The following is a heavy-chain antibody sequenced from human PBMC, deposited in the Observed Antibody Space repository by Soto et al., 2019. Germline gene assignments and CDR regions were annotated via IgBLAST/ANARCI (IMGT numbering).Heavy chain of an antibody. CDR3: ATNYGSGSTHFDY. Sequence: QVQLVQSGAEVKKPGSSVRVSCTASEGTFDFYTISWVRQAPGKGLEWMGRFIPMVTMTSYAQKFQGRVTSTADKSTSTVYMILSSLKSDDTAIYYCATNYGSGSTHFDYWGQGTLVTVSS. J-gene: IGHJ4*02. CDR1: EGTFDFYT. V-gene: IGHV1-69*02. CDR2: FIPMVTMT. D-gene: IGHD3-10*01.